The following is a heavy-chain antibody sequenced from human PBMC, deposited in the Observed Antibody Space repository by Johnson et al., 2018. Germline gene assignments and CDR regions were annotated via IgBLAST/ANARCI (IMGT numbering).Heavy chain of an antibody. J-gene: IGHJ3*01. CDR2: IKHDGSEK. CDR1: GFTSDSAFTFSRYW. V-gene: IGHV3-7*04. D-gene: IGHD2-21*01. CDR3: VRGALYSSWTDTFDV. Sequence: EVQLVETGGGLVQPGGSLRLSCAASGFTSDSAFTFSRYWMSWVRQAPGKGLEWVANIKHDGSEKYYLDSVKGRFTIFRDNAKNSLFLQTSSLRAGDTGLFCCVRGALYSSWTDTFDVWGQGTMVSVSS.